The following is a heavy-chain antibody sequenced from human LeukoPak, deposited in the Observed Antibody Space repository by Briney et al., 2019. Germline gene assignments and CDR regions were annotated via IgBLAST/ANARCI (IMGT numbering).Heavy chain of an antibody. J-gene: IGHJ4*02. CDR3: WHYDFWSGLDY. D-gene: IGHD3-3*01. CDR2: IHSSGST. Sequence: SETLSLTCTVSGGSISSYYWSWIRRPPGKGLEWIGYIHSSGSTNYNPSLKSRVTILVDKSKNQFSLRLSSVTAADTAVYYCWHYDFWSGLDYWGQGTLVTVSS. V-gene: IGHV4-59*01. CDR1: GGSISSYY.